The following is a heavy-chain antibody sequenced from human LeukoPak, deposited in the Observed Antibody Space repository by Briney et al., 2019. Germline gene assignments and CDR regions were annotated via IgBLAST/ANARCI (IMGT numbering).Heavy chain of an antibody. CDR3: ARWGDYDC. J-gene: IGHJ4*02. CDR1: GFTFRNYG. V-gene: IGHV3-48*01. CDR2: INNNSDNT. Sequence: PGGSLRLSCAASGFTFRNYGMSWVRQAPGKGLEWVSSINNNSDNTYYADSVKGRFTISRDNAKNSLYLQMNSLRAEDTAVYYCARWGDYDCWGQGTLVTVPS. D-gene: IGHD2-21*01.